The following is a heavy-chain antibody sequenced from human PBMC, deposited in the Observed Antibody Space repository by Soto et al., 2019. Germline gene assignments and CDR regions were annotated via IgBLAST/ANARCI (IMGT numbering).Heavy chain of an antibody. D-gene: IGHD3-3*01. CDR1: GFSLTTSAVG. Sequence: QITLNESGPTQVKPRQTLTLTCTFSGFSLTTSAVGVGWIRQSPGKAPDWLALIYWDDDKRYSPSLKIRLTITKDTSTNQVVLTMADLDPADTATYYCAHRVLRTVFGLVTTTAIYFDFWGQGTPVAVSS. CDR3: AHRVLRTVFGLVTTTAIYFDF. CDR2: IYWDDDK. J-gene: IGHJ4*02. V-gene: IGHV2-5*02.